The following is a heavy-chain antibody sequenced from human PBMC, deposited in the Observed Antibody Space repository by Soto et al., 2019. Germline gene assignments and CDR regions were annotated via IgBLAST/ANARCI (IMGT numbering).Heavy chain of an antibody. CDR1: GYSFTSYW. J-gene: IGHJ6*02. V-gene: IGHV5-51*01. CDR3: ARGLEDIVVVPAVRGYGMDV. Sequence: PGESLKISCKGSGYSFTSYWIGWVRQMPGKGLEWMGIIYPGDSDTRYSPSFQGQVTISADKSISTAYLQWSSLKASDTAMYYCARGLEDIVVVPAVRGYGMDVWGQGTTVTVSS. D-gene: IGHD2-2*01. CDR2: IYPGDSDT.